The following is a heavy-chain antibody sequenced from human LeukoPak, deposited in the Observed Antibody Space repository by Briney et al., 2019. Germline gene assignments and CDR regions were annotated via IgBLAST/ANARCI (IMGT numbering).Heavy chain of an antibody. CDR2: ISSSGTTI. CDR3: TRGPAAAAALLFDY. V-gene: IGHV3-48*03. D-gene: IGHD6-13*01. Sequence: GGSLRLSCAASGFTFSSYEMNWVRQAPGKGLEWVSHISSSGTTIQYAGSVRGRFTISRDSAKNSMYLQMNSLRDEDTALYYCTRGPAAAAALLFDYWGQGTLVTVSS. J-gene: IGHJ4*02. CDR1: GFTFSSYE.